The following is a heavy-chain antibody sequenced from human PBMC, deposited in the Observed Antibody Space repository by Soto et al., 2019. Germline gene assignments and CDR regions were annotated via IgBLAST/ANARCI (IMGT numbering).Heavy chain of an antibody. Sequence: SVKVSCKASGGTFSSYAISWVRQAPGQGLEWMGGIIPIFGTANYAQKFQGRVTITADESTSTAYMEPSSLRSEDTAVYYCARGRWLQYPRFDYWGQGTLVTVSS. CDR2: IIPIFGTA. J-gene: IGHJ4*02. CDR1: GGTFSSYA. D-gene: IGHD5-12*01. CDR3: ARGRWLQYPRFDY. V-gene: IGHV1-69*13.